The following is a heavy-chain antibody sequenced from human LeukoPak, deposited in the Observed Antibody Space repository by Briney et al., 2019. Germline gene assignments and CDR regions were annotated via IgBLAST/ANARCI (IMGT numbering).Heavy chain of an antibody. J-gene: IGHJ4*02. V-gene: IGHV3-21*01. CDR1: RFTFSDYR. CDR2: FSSSRSYI. CDR3: ARSRCPPTYFDY. Sequence: PGGSLILSCGGFRFTFSDYRMDWVRQAPGKGLDWVSSFSSSRSYIHYADSGRFIISRDNAKNLLYLQNDSLRAEETALYYCARSRCPPTYFDYRGQGTLVTVPS. D-gene: IGHD2-15*01.